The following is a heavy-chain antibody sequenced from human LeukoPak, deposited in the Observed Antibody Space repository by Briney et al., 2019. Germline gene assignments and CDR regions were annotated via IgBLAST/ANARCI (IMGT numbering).Heavy chain of an antibody. CDR3: AKPDPKRSSSTYYFDY. V-gene: IGHV3-23*01. J-gene: IGHJ4*02. CDR2: IIGSGGST. CDR1: GFTFSSYA. Sequence: PGGSLRLSCAASGFTFSSYAMSWVRQAPGKGLEWVSAIIGSGGSTYYADSVKGRFTISRDNSKNTLYLQMNSLRAEDTAVYYCAKPDPKRSSSTYYFDYWGQGTLVTVSS. D-gene: IGHD6-6*01.